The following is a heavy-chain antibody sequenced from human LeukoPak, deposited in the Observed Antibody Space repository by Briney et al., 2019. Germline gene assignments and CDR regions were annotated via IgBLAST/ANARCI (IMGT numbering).Heavy chain of an antibody. CDR3: ARVYGYSYGLFDY. D-gene: IGHD5-18*01. CDR1: GGSFSGYY. CDR2: INHSGST. J-gene: IGHJ4*02. V-gene: IGHV4-34*01. Sequence: KPSEILSLTCAVYGGSFSGYYWSWIRQPPGKGLEWIGEINHSGSTNYNPSLKSRATISVDTSKNQFSLKLSSVTAADTAVYYCARVYGYSYGLFDYWGQGTLVTVSS.